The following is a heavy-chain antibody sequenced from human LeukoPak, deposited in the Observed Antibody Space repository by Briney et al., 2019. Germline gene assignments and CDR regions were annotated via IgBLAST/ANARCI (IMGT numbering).Heavy chain of an antibody. D-gene: IGHD2-21*01. CDR2: IFYTGDS. Sequence: PSQTLSLTCTVSGVSSSSSYWSWIRQPPGKGLEWIGYIFYTGDSNHNPSFKSRVSISLDTSKDQISLKLSSVTAADTAVYYCARHRFASPLDSWGQGTLVTVSS. CDR3: ARHRFASPLDS. CDR1: GVSSSSSY. V-gene: IGHV4-59*08. J-gene: IGHJ4*02.